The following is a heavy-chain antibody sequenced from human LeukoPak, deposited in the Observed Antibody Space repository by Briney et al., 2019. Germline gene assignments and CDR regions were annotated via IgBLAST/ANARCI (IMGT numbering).Heavy chain of an antibody. D-gene: IGHD3-10*01. Sequence: SVKVSCKASGGTFSSYDISWVRQAPGQGLEWMGGIIPIFGTANYAQKFQGRVTITTDESTSTAYMELSSLRSEDTAVYYCARAGAMVRGVIAPDYYYYMDVWGKGTTVTVSS. CDR3: ARAGAMVRGVIAPDYYYYMDV. CDR1: GGTFSSYD. CDR2: IIPIFGTA. J-gene: IGHJ6*03. V-gene: IGHV1-69*05.